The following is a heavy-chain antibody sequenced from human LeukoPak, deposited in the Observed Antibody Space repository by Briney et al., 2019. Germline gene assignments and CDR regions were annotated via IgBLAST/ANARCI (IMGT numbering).Heavy chain of an antibody. CDR3: AKGATVPDRRDWWSGGSCYQGFDY. Sequence: PGGSLRLSCAASGLTFSSYVMSWVRQAPGKGLEGVSAISGSGGSTYYADSVKGRFTISRDNSKKTLYLQMNSLRADDTAVYYCAKGATVPDRRDWWSGGSCYQGFDYWGQGTLVTVSS. CDR2: ISGSGGST. CDR1: GLTFSSYV. D-gene: IGHD2-15*01. V-gene: IGHV3-23*01. J-gene: IGHJ4*02.